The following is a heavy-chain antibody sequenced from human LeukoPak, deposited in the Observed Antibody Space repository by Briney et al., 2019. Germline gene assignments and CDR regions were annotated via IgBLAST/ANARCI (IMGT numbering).Heavy chain of an antibody. D-gene: IGHD3-22*01. CDR1: GFTFSSYG. Sequence: GGSLRLSCAASGFTFSSYGMHWVRQAPGKGLEWVAVISYDGSNKYYADSVKGRFTISRDNSKNTLYLQMNSLRAEDTAVYYCAKSPKGYYYDSSGYSYFDYWGQGTLVTVSS. CDR3: AKSPKGYYYDSSGYSYFDY. CDR2: ISYDGSNK. J-gene: IGHJ4*02. V-gene: IGHV3-30*18.